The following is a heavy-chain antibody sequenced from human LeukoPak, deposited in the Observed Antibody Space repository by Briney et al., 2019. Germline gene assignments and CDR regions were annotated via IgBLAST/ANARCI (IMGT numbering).Heavy chain of an antibody. D-gene: IGHD5-12*01. V-gene: IGHV3-66*04. CDR2: IYSGGST. CDR3: ARQQRRGYSGSDY. J-gene: IGHJ4*02. CDR1: GFTVSSNY. Sequence: PGGSLRLSCAASGFTVSSNYMSWVRQAPGKGLEWVSVIYSGGSTYYADSVKGRFTISRDNAKNSLYLQMNSLRAEDTAVYYCARQQRRGYSGSDYWGQGTLVTVSS.